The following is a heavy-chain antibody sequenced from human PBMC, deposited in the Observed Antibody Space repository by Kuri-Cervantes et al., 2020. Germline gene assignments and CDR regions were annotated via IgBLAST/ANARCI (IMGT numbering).Heavy chain of an antibody. CDR3: AKRRDGAIDY. Sequence: GGSLRLSCAAPGFTFSSYWMHWVRQAPGKGLEWVSAISGSGGSTYYADPVKGRFTISRDTSNNTLYLQMNSLRAEDTAVYYCAKRRDGAIDYWGQGTLVTVSS. J-gene: IGHJ4*02. V-gene: IGHV3-23*01. CDR1: GFTFSSYW. CDR2: ISGSGGST. D-gene: IGHD3-10*01.